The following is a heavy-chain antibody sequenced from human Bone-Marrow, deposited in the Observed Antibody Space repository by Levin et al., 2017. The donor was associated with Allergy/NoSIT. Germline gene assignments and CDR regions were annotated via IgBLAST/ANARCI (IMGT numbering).Heavy chain of an antibody. CDR2: ISPNSGGT. CDR1: GYSFTGFY. D-gene: IGHD3-22*01. J-gene: IGHJ3*02. Sequence: PGGSLRLSCKASGYSFTGFYLHWIRQAPRQGLEWMGWISPNSGGTNYAQKFQGRVTMSRDTSISTAYMELSRLRSDDTAVYYCSRRPHYYVSSGYYGSHAFDIWGQGTMVTVSS. CDR3: SRRPHYYVSSGYYGSHAFDI. V-gene: IGHV1-2*02.